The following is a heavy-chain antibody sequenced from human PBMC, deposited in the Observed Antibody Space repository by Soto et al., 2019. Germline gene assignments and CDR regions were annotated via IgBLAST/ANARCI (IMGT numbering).Heavy chain of an antibody. CDR3: AGGRDWLVPGGGGMDV. D-gene: IGHD6-19*01. J-gene: IGHJ6*02. V-gene: IGHV4-59*01. Sequence: QVQLQESGPGLVKPSETLSLTCTVSGGSISSYYWSWIRQPPGKGLEWIGYIYYSGSTNYNPSLKSRVTISVDTSKNQFSLKLSSVTAADTAVYYCAGGRDWLVPGGGGMDVWGQGTTVTVSS. CDR2: IYYSGST. CDR1: GGSISSYY.